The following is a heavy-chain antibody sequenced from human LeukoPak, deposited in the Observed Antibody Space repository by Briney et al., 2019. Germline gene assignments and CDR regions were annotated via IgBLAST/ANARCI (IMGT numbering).Heavy chain of an antibody. V-gene: IGHV3-53*01. CDR1: GFTVSSNY. Sequence: GGSLRLSCAAPGFTVSSNYMSWVRQAPGKGLERVSVIYSGGSTYYADSVKGRFTISRDNSKNTLYLQMNSLRAEDTAVYYCARVVFDGDLDYWGQGTLVTVSS. CDR2: IYSGGST. D-gene: IGHD4-17*01. CDR3: ARVVFDGDLDY. J-gene: IGHJ4*02.